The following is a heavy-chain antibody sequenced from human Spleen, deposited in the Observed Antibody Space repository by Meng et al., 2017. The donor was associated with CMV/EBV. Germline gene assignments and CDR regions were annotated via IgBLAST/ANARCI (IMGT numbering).Heavy chain of an antibody. D-gene: IGHD3-3*01. CDR1: GFTFSSYS. J-gene: IGHJ4*02. Sequence: GGSLRLSCVASGFTFSSYSMNWVRQAPGKGLEWVSSISSSSSYIYYADSVKGRFTISRDNAKNSLYLQMNSLRAEDTAVYYCASFRGTIFGVVTDDYWGQGTLVTVSS. V-gene: IGHV3-21*01. CDR2: ISSSSSYI. CDR3: ASFRGTIFGVVTDDY.